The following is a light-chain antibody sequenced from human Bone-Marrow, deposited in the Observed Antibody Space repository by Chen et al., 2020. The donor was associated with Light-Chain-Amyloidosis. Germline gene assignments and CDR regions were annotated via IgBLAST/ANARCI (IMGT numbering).Light chain of an antibody. J-gene: IGKJ4*02. CDR2: GSS. V-gene: IGKV3-20*01. Sequence: EIVLTQSPGTLSLSPGEGANLSCRASQTISSNYLTWYQHKFGQAPRLLIYGSSSRATGIPDRLTGRVSERDFTLTINRLEPENCAMYYWQQDGTAPLTFGGGTNVGI. CDR1: QTISSNY. CDR3: QQDGTAPLT.